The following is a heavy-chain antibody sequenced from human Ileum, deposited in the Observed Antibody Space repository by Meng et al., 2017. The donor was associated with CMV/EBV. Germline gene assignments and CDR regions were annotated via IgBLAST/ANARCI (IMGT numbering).Heavy chain of an antibody. D-gene: IGHD3-3*01. Sequence: GYGAAFNNCYWSRVRQSPGKGLEWIGETHHTGNTNYNPSLKSRVTISLHTSASQFSLKLTSLGAADTALYYCATRGGGYYPYYFDSWGQGTLVTVSS. CDR1: GAAFNNCY. J-gene: IGHJ4*02. CDR3: ATRGGGYYPYYFDS. V-gene: IGHV4-34*01. CDR2: THHTGNT.